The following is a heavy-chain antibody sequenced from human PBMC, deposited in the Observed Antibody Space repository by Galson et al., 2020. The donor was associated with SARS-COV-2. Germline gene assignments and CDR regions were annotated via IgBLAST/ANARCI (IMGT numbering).Heavy chain of an antibody. CDR2: VYYTGNN. D-gene: IGHD5-12*01. CDR3: VSQLVRDGYNC. V-gene: IGHV4-39*01. Sequence: ETSETLSLTCGVSGDSISSSTYYWGWIRQPPGKGLEWIASVYYTGNNYYNPYLKSQVTISIDTSKDQFSLKMSSVTAADTGVYYCVSQLVRDGYNCWGQEILVTVSS. CDR1: GDSISSSTYY. J-gene: IGHJ4*02.